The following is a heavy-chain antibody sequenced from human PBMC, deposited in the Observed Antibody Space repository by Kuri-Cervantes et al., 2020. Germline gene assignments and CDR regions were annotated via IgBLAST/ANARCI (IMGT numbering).Heavy chain of an antibody. Sequence: KVSCKGSGYSFTSYWIGWVRQMPGKGLEWMGIIYPGDSDTRYSPSFQGQVTISDDKSISTAYLQWSSLKASDTAMYYCARPMVRGVIGAFDIWGQGTMVTVSS. CDR1: GYSFTSYW. V-gene: IGHV5-51*01. D-gene: IGHD3-10*01. CDR3: ARPMVRGVIGAFDI. J-gene: IGHJ3*02. CDR2: IYPGDSDT.